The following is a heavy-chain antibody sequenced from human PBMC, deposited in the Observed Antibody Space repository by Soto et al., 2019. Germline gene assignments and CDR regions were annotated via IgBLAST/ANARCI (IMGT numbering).Heavy chain of an antibody. V-gene: IGHV1-2*02. CDR2: INPNTGGT. CDR1: GYTFTGYY. Sequence: ASVKVSCKAPGYTFTGYYLHWVRQAPGQGLEYMGWINPNTGGTKYTQKFQGRVTMTRDTSTSTAYMELSSLSPDDTAVFYCARSLSTIGARPDYWGQGTLVTVSS. D-gene: IGHD6-6*01. CDR3: ARSLSTIGARPDY. J-gene: IGHJ4*02.